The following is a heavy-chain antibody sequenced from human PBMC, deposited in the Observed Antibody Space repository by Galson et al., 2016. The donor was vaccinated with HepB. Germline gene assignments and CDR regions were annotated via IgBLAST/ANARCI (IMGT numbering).Heavy chain of an antibody. Sequence: SETLSLTCAVSGGSIIGTSWWSWVRQPPAKGLEWTGEIYHSGSTNYNPSLKSRVTISVDKSKNQFSLKLNSVTAAVTALYYCARNGYYSIDYWGQGTLVIVSA. V-gene: IGHV4-4*02. CDR3: ARNGYYSIDY. CDR1: GGSIIGTSW. D-gene: IGHD3-22*01. CDR2: IYHSGST. J-gene: IGHJ4*02.